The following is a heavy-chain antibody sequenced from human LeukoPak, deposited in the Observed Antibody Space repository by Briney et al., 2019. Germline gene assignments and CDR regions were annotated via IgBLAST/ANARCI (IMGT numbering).Heavy chain of an antibody. Sequence: SETLSLTCTVSGGSISNYYWSWIRQPPGKGLEWIGYINYSESANYNPSLKSRVTMSVDTSKNQFSLKLTSVTAADTAVYYCARVYRDDFWSGYSTHFDYWGQGTLVTVSS. CDR3: ARVYRDDFWSGYSTHFDY. CDR2: INYSESA. J-gene: IGHJ4*02. D-gene: IGHD3-3*01. V-gene: IGHV4-59*01. CDR1: GGSISNYY.